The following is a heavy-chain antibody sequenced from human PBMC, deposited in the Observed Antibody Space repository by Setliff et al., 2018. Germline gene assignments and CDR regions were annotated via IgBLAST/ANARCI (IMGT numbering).Heavy chain of an antibody. Sequence: ASVKVSCKTSGFGFTTFGFNWVRQAPGQGPEWIGWINTYNDETKYSPKIEGRATVTTETATNTVYLELRSLTSDDTAMYYCARDPVVGSFHNWFDPWGQGTLVTVPS. CDR3: ARDPVVGSFHNWFDP. J-gene: IGHJ5*02. CDR1: GFGFTTFG. CDR2: INTYNDET. D-gene: IGHD2-15*01. V-gene: IGHV1-18*01.